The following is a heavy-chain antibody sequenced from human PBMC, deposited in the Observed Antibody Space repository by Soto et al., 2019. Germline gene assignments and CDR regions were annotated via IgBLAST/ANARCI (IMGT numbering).Heavy chain of an antibody. CDR1: GFSFSGLW. D-gene: IGHD6-19*01. J-gene: IGHJ3*02. CDR3: TSLSIAVAHFAFDS. Sequence: EVQLVESGGGLVQPGGSMRLSCAASGFSFSGLWVHWVRQAAGEGLVWVSRISHDGSSTSYADSVEGRFTITRDNARNTVYLQMNSLRVEDTAVYYCTSLSIAVAHFAFDSWGQGTMVTVSS. CDR2: ISHDGSST. V-gene: IGHV3-74*01.